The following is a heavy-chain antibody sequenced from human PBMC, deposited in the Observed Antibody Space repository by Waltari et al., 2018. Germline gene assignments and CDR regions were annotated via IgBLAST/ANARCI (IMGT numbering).Heavy chain of an antibody. D-gene: IGHD6-13*01. CDR1: GFTFSSYA. CDR2: ISGSGGST. CDR3: AKPTFRIAAAGGGSVDY. V-gene: IGHV3-23*01. Sequence: EVQLLESGGGLVQPGGSLRLSCAASGFTFSSYAMSWVRQAPGKGLEWVSAISGSGGSTYYADSVKGRFTISRDKSKNTLYLQMNSLRAEDTAVYYCAKPTFRIAAAGGGSVDYWGQGTLVTVSS. J-gene: IGHJ4*02.